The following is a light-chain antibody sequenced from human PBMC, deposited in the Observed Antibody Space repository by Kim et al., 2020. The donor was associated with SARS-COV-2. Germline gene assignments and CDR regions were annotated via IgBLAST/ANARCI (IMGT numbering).Light chain of an antibody. CDR2: YDS. CDR3: QVWDSSSDHHWV. Sequence: GKTARITCGGNNIGSKSVHWYQQKPGQAPVLVIYYDSDRPSGIPERFSGSNSGNTATLTISRVEAGDEADYYCQVWDSSSDHHWVFGGGTKLTVL. CDR1: NIGSKS. J-gene: IGLJ3*02. V-gene: IGLV3-21*04.